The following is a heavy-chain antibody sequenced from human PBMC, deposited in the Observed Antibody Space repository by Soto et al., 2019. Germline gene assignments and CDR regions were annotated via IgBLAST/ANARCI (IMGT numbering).Heavy chain of an antibody. CDR1: GGTFYTYT. V-gene: IGHV1-69*13. Sequence: ASVKVSCKASGGTFYTYTFSWVRQAPGQGLEWMGSITPIYPTTNYAEKFQGRLTVTADGSTSTAYMELSSLTSDDTAVYYCARIPRYSFPTSDDFDSWGQGTLVTVSS. D-gene: IGHD5-18*01. CDR3: ARIPRYSFPTSDDFDS. J-gene: IGHJ4*02. CDR2: ITPIYPTT.